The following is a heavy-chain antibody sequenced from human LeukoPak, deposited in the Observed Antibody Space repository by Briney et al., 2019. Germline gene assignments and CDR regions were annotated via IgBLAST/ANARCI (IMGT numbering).Heavy chain of an antibody. J-gene: IGHJ5*02. CDR3: AGGSGTAPRGFDP. Sequence: PGGSLRLSCAASGFTVSSNYMSWVRQAPGKGLEWVSAISGSGGSTYYADSVKGRFTISRDNSKNTLYLQMNSLRAEDTAVYYCAGGSGTAPRGFDPWGQGTLVTVSS. D-gene: IGHD3-10*01. CDR1: GFTVSSNY. V-gene: IGHV3-23*01. CDR2: ISGSGGST.